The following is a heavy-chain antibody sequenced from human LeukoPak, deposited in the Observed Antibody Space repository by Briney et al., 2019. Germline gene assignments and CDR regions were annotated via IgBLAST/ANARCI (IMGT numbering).Heavy chain of an antibody. CDR1: GGSISSSSYY. CDR2: IYYSGST. Sequence: SETLSLTCTVSGGSISSSSYYWGWIRQPPGKGLEWIGSIYYSGSTYYNPSLKSRVTISVDTSKNQFSLKLSSVTAADTAVYYCARDRYDSSGYYVFDYWGQGTLVTVSS. J-gene: IGHJ4*02. V-gene: IGHV4-39*07. D-gene: IGHD3-22*01. CDR3: ARDRYDSSGYYVFDY.